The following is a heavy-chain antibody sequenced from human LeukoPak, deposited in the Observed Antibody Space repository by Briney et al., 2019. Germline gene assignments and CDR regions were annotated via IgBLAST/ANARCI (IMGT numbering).Heavy chain of an antibody. V-gene: IGHV4-59*08. Sequence: SETLSLTCTVSGGSINNYYWSWVRQPPGAGLEWLAYIYYTGSTNYNPSLKPRLTISVDTSKNQFSLKLSSVTAADTAVYYCARRRGYYDSSGYYRTEYFQHWGQGTLVTVSS. CDR2: IYYTGST. CDR1: GGSINNYY. CDR3: ARRRGYYDSSGYYRTEYFQH. J-gene: IGHJ1*01. D-gene: IGHD3-22*01.